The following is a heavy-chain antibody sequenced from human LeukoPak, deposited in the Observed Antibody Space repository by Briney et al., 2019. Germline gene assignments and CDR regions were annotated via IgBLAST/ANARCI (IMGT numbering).Heavy chain of an antibody. CDR2: INPNSGGT. V-gene: IGHV1-2*02. CDR3: ARDRWATMVRGVMGDY. D-gene: IGHD3-10*01. J-gene: IGHJ4*02. CDR1: GYAFTGYY. Sequence: GASVKVSCKASGYAFTGYYMHWVRQAPGQGLEWMGWINPNSGGTNYAQKFQGRVTMTRDTSISTAYMELSRLRSDDTAVYYCARDRWATMVRGVMGDYWGQGTLVTVSS.